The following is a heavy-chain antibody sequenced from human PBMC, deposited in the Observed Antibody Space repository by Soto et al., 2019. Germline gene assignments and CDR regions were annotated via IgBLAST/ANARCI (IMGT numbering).Heavy chain of an antibody. V-gene: IGHV3-21*01. D-gene: IGHD2-15*01. CDR1: GFTFRTYT. CDR3: ARDRGYDAHDYYYNAMDV. Sequence: GGSLRLSCVASGFTFRTYTMNWVRQAPGKGLEWVSGIRGFSPYTFYAESVKGRFTISRDNTKNSLYLQMNSLGVEDTAVYYCARDRGYDAHDYYYNAMDVWGQGTTVTVSS. CDR2: IRGFSPYT. J-gene: IGHJ6*02.